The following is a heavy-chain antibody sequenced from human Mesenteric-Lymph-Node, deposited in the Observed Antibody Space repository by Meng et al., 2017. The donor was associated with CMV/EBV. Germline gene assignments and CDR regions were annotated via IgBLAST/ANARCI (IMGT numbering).Heavy chain of an antibody. J-gene: IGHJ4*02. CDR2: INYTGST. CDR3: ARSKRYCSSTSCYGVYDY. Sequence: GSVSGHYWTWIRQPPGKGLEWIGEINYTGSTNYNPSLKSRVTISVDTSKNQFSLKLSSVTAADTAVYYCARSKRYCSSTSCYGVYDYWGQGTLVTVSS. CDR1: GSVSGHY. V-gene: IGHV4-34*01. D-gene: IGHD2-2*01.